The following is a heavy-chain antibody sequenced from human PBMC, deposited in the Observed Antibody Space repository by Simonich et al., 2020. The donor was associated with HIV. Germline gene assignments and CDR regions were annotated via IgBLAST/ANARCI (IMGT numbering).Heavy chain of an antibody. CDR3: ARSESRGFDV. Sequence: EVQLVESGGGLVKPGGSLRLSCAGSGFTFSSYSMNWVRRAPGKGLDGVSFISSSRNYIYYADSVQGRFTISRDNAKDSLYLQMNSLRAEDTAVYYCARSESRGFDVWGQGTMVTVSS. V-gene: IGHV3-21*01. J-gene: IGHJ3*01. CDR1: GFTFSSYS. CDR2: ISSSRNYI.